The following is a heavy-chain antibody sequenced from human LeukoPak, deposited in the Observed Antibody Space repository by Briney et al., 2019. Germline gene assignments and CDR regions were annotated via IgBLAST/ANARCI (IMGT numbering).Heavy chain of an antibody. CDR2: IYHSGST. J-gene: IGHJ2*01. CDR1: GASIRTGGDY. D-gene: IGHD4-17*01. V-gene: IGHV4-30-2*01. CDR3: ARDPAPAVTTSWYFDL. Sequence: SETLSLTCTVSGASIRTGGDYWSWIRQPPGKGLEWIGYIYHSGSTYYSPSLRSRVTISVDRSKNQFSLKLISVTAADTAVYYCARDPAPAVTTSWYFDLWGRGTLVTVSS.